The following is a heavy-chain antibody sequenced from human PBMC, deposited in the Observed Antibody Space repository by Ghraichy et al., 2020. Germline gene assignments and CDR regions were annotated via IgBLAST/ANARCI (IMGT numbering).Heavy chain of an antibody. Sequence: SVKVSCKASGGTFSSYAISWVRQAPGQGLEWMGGIIPMFGTANYAQKFQGRVTISTDESTSTAYMELSSLRSEDTAVYYCARMVYAYYYGMDVWGQGTTVTVSS. CDR3: ARMVYAYYYGMDV. CDR1: GGTFSSYA. CDR2: IIPMFGTA. J-gene: IGHJ6*02. D-gene: IGHD2-8*01. V-gene: IGHV1-69*05.